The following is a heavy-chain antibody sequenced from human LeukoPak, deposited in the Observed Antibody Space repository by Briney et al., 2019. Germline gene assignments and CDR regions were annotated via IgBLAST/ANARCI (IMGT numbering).Heavy chain of an antibody. Sequence: GGSLRLSCAASGFTFSNYGIHWVRQAPGKGLEWVTVIWFDGSAKYGADSVEGRFTISRDNSENKVYLQMNGLRVEDTAVHYCARDNYGFDCWGQGTLVTVSS. D-gene: IGHD3-10*01. V-gene: IGHV3-33*01. CDR1: GFTFSNYG. CDR2: IWFDGSAK. CDR3: ARDNYGFDC. J-gene: IGHJ4*02.